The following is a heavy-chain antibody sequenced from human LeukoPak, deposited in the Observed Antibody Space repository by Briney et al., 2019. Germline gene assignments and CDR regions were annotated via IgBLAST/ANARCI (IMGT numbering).Heavy chain of an antibody. CDR1: GGSTSSYF. Sequence: SETLSLTSTVSGGSTSSYFWSWIRTPPGKGLEWIGYVYYSGSTNLNPSLKSRLTMSIDTSKRQFSLTLRSVTAADTAVYYCARGLSTGSKSFSIYYNMDVWAKGTTVTVSS. D-gene: IGHD2-8*02. J-gene: IGHJ6*03. V-gene: IGHV4-59*01. CDR3: ARGLSTGSKSFSIYYNMDV. CDR2: VYYSGST.